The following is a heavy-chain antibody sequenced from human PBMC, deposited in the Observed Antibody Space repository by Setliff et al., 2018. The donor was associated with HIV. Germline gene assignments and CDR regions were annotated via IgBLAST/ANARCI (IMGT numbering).Heavy chain of an antibody. V-gene: IGHV4-59*11. Sequence: SETLSLTCTVSGGSISSHYWSWIRRHPGKGLEWIGYVYYSGSTNYNPSLKSRVSISVDTSKNQFSLKLSSVTAADTAVYYCARYWQQLGAYAFDIWGQGTMVTVSS. CDR2: VYYSGST. D-gene: IGHD6-13*01. CDR1: GGSISSHY. CDR3: ARYWQQLGAYAFDI. J-gene: IGHJ3*02.